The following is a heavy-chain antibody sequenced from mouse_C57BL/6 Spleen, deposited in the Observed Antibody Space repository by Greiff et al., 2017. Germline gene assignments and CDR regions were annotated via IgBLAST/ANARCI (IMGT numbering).Heavy chain of an antibody. CDR1: GYTFTSYW. V-gene: IGHV1-52*01. Sequence: QVQLQQPGAELVRPGSSVKLSCKASGYTFTSYWMHWVKQRPIQGLEWIGNIDPSDSETHYNQKFKDKATLTVDKSSSTAYMQLSSLTSEDSAVYYCARSFYDYEEEYYYAMDYWGQGTSVTVSS. CDR3: ARSFYDYEEEYYYAMDY. J-gene: IGHJ4*01. D-gene: IGHD2-4*01. CDR2: IDPSDSET.